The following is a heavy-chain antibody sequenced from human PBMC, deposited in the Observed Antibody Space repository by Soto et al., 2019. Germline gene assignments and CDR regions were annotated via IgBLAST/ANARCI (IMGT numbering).Heavy chain of an antibody. Sequence: QVQLQQWGAGLLKPSETLSLTCAVYGGSFSGFYWNWVRQPPGKGLEWIGEVNHSGSTNYNPSLKSRVTISVDTSKNQFSLKLSSVTAADTAVYYCARVGVGYRAAMDVWGQGTTVTVSS. D-gene: IGHD6-13*01. V-gene: IGHV4-34*01. J-gene: IGHJ6*02. CDR1: GGSFSGFY. CDR2: VNHSGST. CDR3: ARVGVGYRAAMDV.